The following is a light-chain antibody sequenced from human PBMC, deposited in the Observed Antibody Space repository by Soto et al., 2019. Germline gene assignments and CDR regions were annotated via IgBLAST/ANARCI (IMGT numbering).Light chain of an antibody. Sequence: QSALTQPASVSGSPGQSVTISCTGPRSDIGDSNFISWYQHSPGKAPRLLIYEVNNRPSGVSKRFSGSKAGNTASLTISGLLDDYVAYYCCAPVISCTLPVFGSDIRVT. J-gene: IGLJ1*01. CDR1: RSDIGDSNF. CDR3: APVISCTLPV. CDR2: EVN. V-gene: IGLV2-14*01.